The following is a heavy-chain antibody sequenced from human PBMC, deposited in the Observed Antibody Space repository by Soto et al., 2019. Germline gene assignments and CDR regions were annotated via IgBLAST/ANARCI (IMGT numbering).Heavy chain of an antibody. CDR3: ASEVGYGDFSAALLD. V-gene: IGHV1-69*01. J-gene: IGHJ4*02. D-gene: IGHD4-17*01. CDR1: GGTFSSHS. CDR2: VISLFGTA. Sequence: VQLMQSGAEVKKPGSSVKVSCKASGGTFSSHSINWVRQAPGQGLEWMGGVISLFGTANYAHNFKGRVTITADQSTSTAYMELNSLRSDYTAVYYCASEVGYGDFSAALLDWGQGTLVTVSS.